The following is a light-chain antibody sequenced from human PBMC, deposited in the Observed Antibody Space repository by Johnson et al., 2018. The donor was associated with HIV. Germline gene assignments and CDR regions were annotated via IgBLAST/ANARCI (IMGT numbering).Light chain of an antibody. CDR2: ENN. J-gene: IGLJ1*01. V-gene: IGLV1-51*02. CDR1: SSNIGNNY. CDR3: GTWESSLSAAPVF. Sequence: QSILTQPPSVSAAPGQKVTISCSGSSSNIGNNYVSWYQQLPGTAPKLLIYENNKRPSGIPDRFSGSKSGPSATLGITGLQTGDEADSYCGTWESSLSAAPVFFGTGTKVTVL.